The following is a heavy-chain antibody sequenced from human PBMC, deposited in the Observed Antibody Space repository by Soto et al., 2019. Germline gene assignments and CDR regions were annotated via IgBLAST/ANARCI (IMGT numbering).Heavy chain of an antibody. D-gene: IGHD2-15*01. CDR1: GGSISSYY. CDR3: ARGLVVVAAAGWFDP. CDR2: IYYSGST. J-gene: IGHJ5*02. V-gene: IGHV4-59*08. Sequence: QVQLQESGPGLVKPSETLSLTCTVSGGSISSYYWSWIRQPPGKGLEWIGYIYYSGSTNYNPSLTSRVTIAVDTSKNQFSLKLSSVTAADTAVYYCARGLVVVAAAGWFDPWGQGTLVTVSS.